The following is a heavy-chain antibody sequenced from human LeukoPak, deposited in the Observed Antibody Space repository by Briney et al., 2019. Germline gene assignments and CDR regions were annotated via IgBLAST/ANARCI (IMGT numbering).Heavy chain of an antibody. CDR3: ARDSGAYYYGSGSDYYGMDV. V-gene: IGHV1-18*01. J-gene: IGHJ6*02. Sequence: ASVKVSCKASGYIFTSYGITWVRQAPGQGLEWMGWISAYNGNTNYAQKLQGRVTMTTDTSTSTAYMELRSLRSDDTAVYYCARDSGAYYYGSGSDYYGMDVWGQGTTVTVSS. CDR1: GYIFTSYG. CDR2: ISAYNGNT. D-gene: IGHD3-10*01.